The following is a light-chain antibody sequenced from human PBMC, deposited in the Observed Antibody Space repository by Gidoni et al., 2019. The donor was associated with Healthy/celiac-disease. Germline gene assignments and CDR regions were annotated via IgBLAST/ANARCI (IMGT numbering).Light chain of an antibody. CDR3: QQYNSYSRT. Sequence: DIQMTQSPSTLSASVGDRVTITCRASQSISSWLAWYQQKPGKAPKLLIYVASSLESGVPSRFSGSGSGTEFTLTISSLQPDDFATYYCQQYNSYSRTFGQXTKVEIK. J-gene: IGKJ1*01. CDR2: VAS. CDR1: QSISSW. V-gene: IGKV1-5*01.